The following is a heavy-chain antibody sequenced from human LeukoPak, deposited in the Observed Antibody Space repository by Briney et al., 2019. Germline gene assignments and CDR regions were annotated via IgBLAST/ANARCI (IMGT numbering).Heavy chain of an antibody. CDR1: GFTFSSYE. J-gene: IGHJ6*03. CDR3: ARDRNYYDSSGYYYVDYYYYMDV. Sequence: PGGSLRLSCAASGFTFSSYEMNWDRQAPGKGREWVSYISSIVSTIYDADTVKGRFTIYRDNAKNSLYLQMNRLRAEDTAVYYCARDRNYYDSSGYYYVDYYYYMDVWGKGTTVTVSS. D-gene: IGHD3-22*01. V-gene: IGHV3-48*03. CDR2: ISSIVSTI.